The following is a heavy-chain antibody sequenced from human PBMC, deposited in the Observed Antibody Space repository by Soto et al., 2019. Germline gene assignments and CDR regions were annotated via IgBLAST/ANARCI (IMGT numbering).Heavy chain of an antibody. V-gene: IGHV4-39*01. CDR3: ARQPTTGDTDLWFDP. CDR1: GGSISTSRSY. D-gene: IGHD2-21*01. Sequence: SETLSLTCSVSGGSISTSRSYWAWIRQPPGKGLEWLANIFYSGSTFYNPSLASRVSVSVDTSKNEFSLKLRSVTAADTAVYYCARQPTTGDTDLWFDPWGQGTLVT. J-gene: IGHJ5*02. CDR2: IFYSGST.